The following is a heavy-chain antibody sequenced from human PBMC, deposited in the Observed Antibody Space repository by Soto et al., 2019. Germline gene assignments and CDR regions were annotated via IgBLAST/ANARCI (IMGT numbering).Heavy chain of an antibody. J-gene: IGHJ6*02. Sequence: SETLSLTCTVSGGSISSYYWSWIRQPPGKGLEWIGYIYYSGSTNYNPSLKSRVTISVDTSKNQFSLKLTSVTAADTAVYYCAASVSIVRATRGMDAWGQDTTVTVSS. CDR2: IYYSGST. V-gene: IGHV4-59*08. CDR3: AASVSIVRATRGMDA. CDR1: GGSISSYY. D-gene: IGHD1-26*01.